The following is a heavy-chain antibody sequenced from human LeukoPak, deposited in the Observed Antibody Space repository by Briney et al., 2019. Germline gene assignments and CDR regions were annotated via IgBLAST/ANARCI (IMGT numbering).Heavy chain of an antibody. CDR3: ANSSTTLNVFGP. D-gene: IGHD2-2*01. J-gene: IGHJ5*02. CDR2: IIPVLSTT. Sequence: EASVTVSCKTSGGSLINYAFNWVRQAPGQGLEWMGGIIPVLSTTNYTQKFQGRVTITTDEATNTAYMEMSSLTSEDTAVYFCANSSTTLNVFGPWGQGTLVTVSS. CDR1: GGSLINYA. V-gene: IGHV1-69*05.